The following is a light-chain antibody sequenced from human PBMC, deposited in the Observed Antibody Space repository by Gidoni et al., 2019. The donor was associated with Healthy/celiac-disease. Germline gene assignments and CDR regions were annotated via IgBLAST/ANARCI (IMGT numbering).Light chain of an antibody. CDR3: CSYAGSSTFYV. CDR2: EVS. Sequence: QSALTQPASVSGSPGQSITTSCTGTSSDVGSYNHVSWYQQHPGKAPKLMIYEVSKRPSGVSNRFSGSKSGNTASLTISGLQAEDEADYYCCSYAGSSTFYVFGTGTKVTVL. J-gene: IGLJ1*01. CDR1: SSDVGSYNH. V-gene: IGLV2-23*02.